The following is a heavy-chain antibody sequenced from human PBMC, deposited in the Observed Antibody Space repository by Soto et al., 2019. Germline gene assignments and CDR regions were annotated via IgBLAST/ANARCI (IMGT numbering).Heavy chain of an antibody. Sequence: QVQLVQSGAEVKKPGSSVKVSCKASGGTFSSYAISWVRQAPGQGLEWMGGIIPIFGTANYAQKFQGRVTITAAEPTRTAYMELRSLRSEDTAVYYCARQIGGNRYYYDSSGYPFDYWGQGTRVTVSS. CDR3: ARQIGGNRYYYDSSGYPFDY. V-gene: IGHV1-69*12. CDR2: IIPIFGTA. J-gene: IGHJ4*02. D-gene: IGHD3-22*01. CDR1: GGTFSSYA.